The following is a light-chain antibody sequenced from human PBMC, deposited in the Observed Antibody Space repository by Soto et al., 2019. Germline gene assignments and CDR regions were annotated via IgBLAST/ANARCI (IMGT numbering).Light chain of an antibody. Sequence: EIVLTQSPGTLSLPPGERATLSCRASQSVTQNFLAWYQQRPGQSPRLLIYGASNRAAGIPDRFSGSGSGTDFSLTISRLEPEDFAVYYCQQFVSSPLTFGGGNKVEIK. J-gene: IGKJ4*01. CDR3: QQFVSSPLT. CDR1: QSVTQNF. V-gene: IGKV3-20*01. CDR2: GAS.